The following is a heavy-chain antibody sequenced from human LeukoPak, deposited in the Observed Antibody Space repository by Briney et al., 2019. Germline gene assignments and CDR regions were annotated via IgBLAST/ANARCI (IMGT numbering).Heavy chain of an antibody. D-gene: IGHD3-10*01. CDR1: GFTFSSYG. V-gene: IGHV3-30*18. CDR2: ISYDGSNK. J-gene: IGHJ6*04. CDR3: AKAWVRGVVSGMDV. Sequence: GGSLRLSCAASGFTFSSYGMHWVRQAPGKGLEWVAVISYDGSNKYYADSVKGRFTIPRDNSKNTLYLQMNSLRAEDTAVYYCAKAWVRGVVSGMDVWGKGTTVTVSS.